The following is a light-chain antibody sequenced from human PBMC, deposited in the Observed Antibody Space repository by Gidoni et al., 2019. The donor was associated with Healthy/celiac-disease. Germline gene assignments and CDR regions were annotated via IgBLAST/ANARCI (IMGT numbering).Light chain of an antibody. J-gene: IGKJ1*01. Sequence: EIVMTQSPVTLSVSPGERATLSCRASQSISSNLAWYQQKPGQAPRLLIYGASTRATGIPARFSGSGSGTEFTLTISSLQSEDFVVYYCQHYNNWPPWTFXPXTKVEIK. V-gene: IGKV3-15*01. CDR1: QSISSN. CDR2: GAS. CDR3: QHYNNWPPWT.